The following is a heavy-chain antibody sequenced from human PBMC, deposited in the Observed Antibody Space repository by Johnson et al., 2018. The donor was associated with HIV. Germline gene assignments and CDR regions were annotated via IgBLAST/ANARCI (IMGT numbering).Heavy chain of an antibody. V-gene: IGHV3-NL1*01. CDR1: GLNFSDFS. J-gene: IGHJ3*01. CDR2: IYSGGST. Sequence: QVQLVESGGGLVQPGRSMKLSCAASGLNFSDFSMHWVRQAPGEGLEWVSVIYSGGSTYYADSVKGRFTISRDNSRNTYLQMNSLRAEDTAFYYCARAPDQFDNSDSNDGFDFWGQGTMVTVSS. D-gene: IGHD3-22*01. CDR3: ARAPDQFDNSDSNDGFDF.